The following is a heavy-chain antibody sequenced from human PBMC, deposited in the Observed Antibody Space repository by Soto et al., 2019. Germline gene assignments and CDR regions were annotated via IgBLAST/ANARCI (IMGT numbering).Heavy chain of an antibody. D-gene: IGHD3-3*01. J-gene: IGHJ4*02. CDR3: AKSTSGYYFYFDS. V-gene: IGHV3-23*01. Sequence: PGGSLRLSCAASEFTFSSFAMSWVRQAPGKGLGWVSGISGSGGSTYYADSVKGRFTISRDNSRHTLYLQMNNLSAEDTAIYYCAKSTSGYYFYFDSWGQGTLVTVSS. CDR1: EFTFSSFA. CDR2: ISGSGGST.